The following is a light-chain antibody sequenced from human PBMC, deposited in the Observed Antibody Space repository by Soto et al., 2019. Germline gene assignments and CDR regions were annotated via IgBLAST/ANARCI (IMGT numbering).Light chain of an antibody. CDR3: QQYYSTPRT. V-gene: IGKV4-1*01. Sequence: DIVMTQSPDSLAVSLGERATINCKSSQSVLYSSNNNNYLAWYQQKPGQPPKLLIYWASTRESGVPDRFSGSWSGTDFTLTISSLQAEDVAVYYCQQYYSTPRTFGRGTKVEIK. CDR2: WAS. CDR1: QSVLYSSNNNNY. J-gene: IGKJ1*01.